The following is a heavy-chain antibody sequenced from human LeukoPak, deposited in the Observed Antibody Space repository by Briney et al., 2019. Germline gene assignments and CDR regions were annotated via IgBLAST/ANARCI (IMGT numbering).Heavy chain of an antibody. J-gene: IGHJ3*02. Sequence: SQTLSLSCTVSGASISSGDYYWSWIRQPPGKGLEWIGYIYRSGSTYYNPSLKSRVTMSVDRSKNQFSLELSSVTAADTAVYYCARSYHTYAFDIWGQGTMVTVSS. V-gene: IGHV4-30-2*01. CDR1: GASISSGDYY. CDR2: IYRSGST. D-gene: IGHD2-2*01. CDR3: ARSYHTYAFDI.